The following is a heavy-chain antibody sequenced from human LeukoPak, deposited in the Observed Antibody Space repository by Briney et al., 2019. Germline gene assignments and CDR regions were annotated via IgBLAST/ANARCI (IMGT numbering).Heavy chain of an antibody. CDR1: GGSFSGYY. D-gene: IGHD3-10*01. Sequence: SETLSLTCAVYGGSFSGYYWSRIRQPPGKGLEWIGEINHSGSTNYNPSLKSRVTISVDTSKNQFSLKLSSVTAADTAVYYCARGAYGSGSLPFVYYYYMDVWGKGTTVTVSS. CDR3: ARGAYGSGSLPFVYYYYMDV. J-gene: IGHJ6*03. V-gene: IGHV4-34*01. CDR2: INHSGST.